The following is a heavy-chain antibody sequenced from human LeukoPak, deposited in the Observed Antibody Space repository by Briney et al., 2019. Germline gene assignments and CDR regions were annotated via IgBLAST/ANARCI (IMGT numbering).Heavy chain of an antibody. J-gene: IGHJ4*02. CDR3: ARDSGWLVSKNSDFDY. CDR2: ISYDGSNK. Sequence: GGSLRLSCAASGFTFSSYAMHWVRQAPGKGLEWVAVISYDGSNKYYADSVKGRFTISRDNSKNTLYLQMNSLRAEDAAVYYCARDSGWLVSKNSDFDYWGQGTLVTVSS. V-gene: IGHV3-30-3*01. D-gene: IGHD6-19*01. CDR1: GFTFSSYA.